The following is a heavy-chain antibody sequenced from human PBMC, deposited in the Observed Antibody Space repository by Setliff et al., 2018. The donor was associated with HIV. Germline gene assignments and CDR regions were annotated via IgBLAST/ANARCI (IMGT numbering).Heavy chain of an antibody. J-gene: IGHJ1*01. V-gene: IGHV1-18*04. D-gene: IGHD3-22*01. CDR1: GYTFTGYY. Sequence: ASVKVSCKASGYTFTGYYMHWVRQAPGQGLEWMGGIIPYNGDTRYAQKVQGRVTLTTDTSTNTGYMELRTLRSDDTAVYYCARGVTRDSIGYYRDEYFQHWGQGTLVTVSS. CDR3: ARGVTRDSIGYYRDEYFQH. CDR2: IIPYNGDT.